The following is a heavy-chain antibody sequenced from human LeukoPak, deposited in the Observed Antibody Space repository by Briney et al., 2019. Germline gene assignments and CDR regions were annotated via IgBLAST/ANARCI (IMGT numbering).Heavy chain of an antibody. Sequence: ASVKVSCKASGYTFTSYAMHWVRQAPGQRLEWMGWINAGNGNTKYSQKFQGRVTMTRDTSTSTVYMELSSLRSEDTAVYYCAREEQLVPGDYWGQGTLVTVSS. V-gene: IGHV1-3*01. CDR3: AREEQLVPGDY. CDR2: INAGNGNT. CDR1: GYTFTSYA. J-gene: IGHJ4*02. D-gene: IGHD6-6*01.